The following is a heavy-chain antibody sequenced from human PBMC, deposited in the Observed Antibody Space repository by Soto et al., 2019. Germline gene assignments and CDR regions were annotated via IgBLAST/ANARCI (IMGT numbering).Heavy chain of an antibody. CDR1: GGSFSGYY. J-gene: IGHJ6*02. CDR3: ARALPDVDTDGMDV. V-gene: IGHV4-34*01. Sequence: SETLSLTCAVYGGSFSGYYWSWIRQPPGKGLEWIGEINHSGSTNYNPSLKSRVTISVDTSKNQFSLKLSSVTAADTAVYYCARALPDVDTDGMDVWGQGTTVTVSS. D-gene: IGHD5-18*01. CDR2: INHSGST.